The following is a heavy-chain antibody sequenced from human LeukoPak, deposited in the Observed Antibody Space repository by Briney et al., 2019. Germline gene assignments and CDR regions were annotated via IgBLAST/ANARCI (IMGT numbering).Heavy chain of an antibody. CDR3: ARAPFYSGLDF. J-gene: IGHJ4*02. CDR1: GFTFSSYA. V-gene: IGHV3-30-3*01. Sequence: PGGSLRLSCAASGFTFSSYAMHWVRQAPGKGLEWVAVISYDGSNKYYADSVKGRFTISRDNSKNTLYLQMNSLRAEDTAVYYCARAPFYSGLDFWGQGTLVTVSS. CDR2: ISYDGSNK. D-gene: IGHD1-26*01.